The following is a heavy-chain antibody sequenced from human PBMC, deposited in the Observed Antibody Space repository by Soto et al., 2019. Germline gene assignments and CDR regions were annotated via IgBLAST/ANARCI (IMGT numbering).Heavy chain of an antibody. Sequence: GGSLRLSCSASGFSFTSYGMHWVRQAPGKGLEWVAVISYDGSEMYYGGSVKGRFTVSRDNSEDTLYLQMNSLRVEDTAVFYCARTRFEYSGYDSRFYFYGMDVWGQGTTVTVSS. D-gene: IGHD5-12*01. CDR2: ISYDGSEM. CDR3: ARTRFEYSGYDSRFYFYGMDV. V-gene: IGHV3-30*03. CDR1: GFSFTSYG. J-gene: IGHJ6*02.